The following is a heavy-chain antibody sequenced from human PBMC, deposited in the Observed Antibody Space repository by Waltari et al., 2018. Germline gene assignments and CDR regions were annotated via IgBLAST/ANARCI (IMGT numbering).Heavy chain of an antibody. CDR1: GGSISSGSYY. J-gene: IGHJ6*03. CDR2: IYTSGST. CDR3: ARGEGGNPGGVNYYYYYMDV. V-gene: IGHV4-61*02. D-gene: IGHD3-16*01. Sequence: QVQLQESGPGLVKPSQTLSLTCTVSGGSISSGSYYWSWIRQPAGKGVEWIGRIYTSGSTNYNPSLKSRVTISVDTSKNQFSLKLSSVTAADTAVYYCARGEGGNPGGVNYYYYYMDVWGKGTTVTVSS.